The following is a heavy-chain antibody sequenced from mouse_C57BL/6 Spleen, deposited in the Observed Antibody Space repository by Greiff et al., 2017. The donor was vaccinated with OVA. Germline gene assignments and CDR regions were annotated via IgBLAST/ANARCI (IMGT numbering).Heavy chain of an antibody. V-gene: IGHV14-4*01. CDR1: GFNIKDDY. Sequence: VQLQQSGAELVRPGASVKLSCTASGFNIKDDYMHWVKQRPEQGLEWIGWIDPENGDTEYASKFQGKATITADTSSNTAYLQLSSLTSEDTAVYYCTTNYYGSSEAYWGQGTLVTVSA. CDR3: TTNYYGSSEAY. J-gene: IGHJ3*01. D-gene: IGHD1-1*01. CDR2: IDPENGDT.